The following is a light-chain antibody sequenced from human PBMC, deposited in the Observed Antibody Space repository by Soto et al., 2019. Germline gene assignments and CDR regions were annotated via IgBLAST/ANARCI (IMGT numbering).Light chain of an antibody. J-gene: IGLJ3*02. V-gene: IGLV2-8*01. Sequence: QSALTQPPSASGSPGPSVTISCTGTSSDVGGYNYVSWYQQHPGKVPKLMIYEVTKRPSGVPDRFSGSKSGNTASLTVSGLQAEDEADYYCSSYAGSNILVFGGGTKVTVL. CDR2: EVT. CDR3: SSYAGSNILV. CDR1: SSDVGGYNY.